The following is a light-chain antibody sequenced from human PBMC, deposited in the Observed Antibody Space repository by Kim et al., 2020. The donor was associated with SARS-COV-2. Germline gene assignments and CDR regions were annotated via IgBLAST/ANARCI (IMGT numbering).Light chain of an antibody. J-gene: IGKJ4*01. Sequence: IQLTQSPSSLSASVGDTVTITCRASQGINSNLAWYQQRPGKAPNLLIYSAFTLHSGVPSRFSDSGSGTDFTLTITSLQPEDFATYHCQQHHSFPLTFGGGTKLEI. CDR3: QQHHSFPLT. V-gene: IGKV1-9*01. CDR2: SAF. CDR1: QGINSN.